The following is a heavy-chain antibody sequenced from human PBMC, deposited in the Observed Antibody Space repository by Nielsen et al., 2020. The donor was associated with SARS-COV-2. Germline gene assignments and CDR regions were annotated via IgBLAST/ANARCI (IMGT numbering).Heavy chain of an antibody. CDR1: GYTFTSYA. CDR3: ASDRGYYGSGSYGPLDY. V-gene: IGHV1-3*01. D-gene: IGHD3-10*01. J-gene: IGHJ4*02. CDR2: INAGNGNT. Sequence: ASVKVSCKASGYTFTSYAMHWVRQAPRQRLEWMGWINAGNGNTKYSQKFQGRVTITRDTSASTAYMELSSLRSEDTAVYYCASDRGYYGSGSYGPLDYWGQGTLVTVSS.